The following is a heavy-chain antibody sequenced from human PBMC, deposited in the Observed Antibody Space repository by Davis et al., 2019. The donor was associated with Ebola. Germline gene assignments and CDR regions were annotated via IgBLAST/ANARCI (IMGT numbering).Heavy chain of an antibody. V-gene: IGHV4-39*07. CDR1: GGSISSSSYY. CDR3: ARLLYRRRGVQGGKDGMDV. Sequence: MPSETLSLTCTVSGGSISSSSYYWSWIRQPPGKGLEWIGEINHSGSTNYNPSLKSRVTISVDTSKNQFSLKLSSVTAADTAVYYCARLLYRRRGVQGGKDGMDVWGQGTTVTVSS. J-gene: IGHJ6*02. D-gene: IGHD3-10*01. CDR2: INHSGST.